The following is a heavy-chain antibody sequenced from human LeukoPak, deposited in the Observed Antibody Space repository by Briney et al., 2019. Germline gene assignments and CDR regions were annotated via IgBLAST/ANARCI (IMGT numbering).Heavy chain of an antibody. J-gene: IGHJ4*02. D-gene: IGHD1-26*01. V-gene: IGHV3-30*18. Sequence: GGSLRLSCAASGFTFSSYGMHWVRQAPGKGLEWVAVISYDGSNKYYADFVKGRFTISRDNSKNTLYLQMNSLRAEDTAVYYCAKAGSGSYYFDYWGQGTLVTVSS. CDR3: AKAGSGSYYFDY. CDR2: ISYDGSNK. CDR1: GFTFSSYG.